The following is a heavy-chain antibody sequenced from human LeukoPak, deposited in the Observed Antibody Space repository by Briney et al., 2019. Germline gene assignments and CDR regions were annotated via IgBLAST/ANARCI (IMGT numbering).Heavy chain of an antibody. CDR2: IYYSGST. D-gene: IGHD6-25*01. Sequence: SETLSLTCTVSGGSISSSSYYWGWIRQPPGKGLEWIGSIYYSGSTYYNPSLKSRVTISVDTSKNQFSLKLSSVTAADTAVYYCARQRAANWFDPWGQGTLVAVSS. CDR3: ARQRAANWFDP. CDR1: GGSISSSSYY. J-gene: IGHJ5*02. V-gene: IGHV4-39*01.